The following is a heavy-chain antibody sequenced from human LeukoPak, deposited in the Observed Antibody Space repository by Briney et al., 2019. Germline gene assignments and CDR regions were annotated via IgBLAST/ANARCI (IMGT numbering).Heavy chain of an antibody. J-gene: IGHJ6*03. CDR1: GGSISSSSYY. Sequence: SETLSLTCTVSGGSISSSSYYRAWIRQPPGKGLEWIGSIHYSGSTYYNPSLQSRVTISIDTSKNQFSLKLRFVTAADTAVYYCARVRCSGGSCPYYYYYYMDVWGKGTTVTVSS. V-gene: IGHV4-39*07. CDR3: ARVRCSGGSCPYYYYYYMDV. CDR2: IHYSGST. D-gene: IGHD2-15*01.